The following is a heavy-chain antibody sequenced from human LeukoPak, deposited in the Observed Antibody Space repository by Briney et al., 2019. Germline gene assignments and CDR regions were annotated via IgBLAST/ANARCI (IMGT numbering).Heavy chain of an antibody. Sequence: PGGSLRLSCAASGFTFSSYSMNWVRQAPGRGLEWVSSISSSSSYIYYADSVKGRFTISRDNAKNSLYLQMNSLRAEDTAVYYCARAGAARPGYYYYYMDVWGEGTTVTVSS. D-gene: IGHD6-6*01. CDR3: ARAGAARPGYYYYYMDV. CDR1: GFTFSSYS. CDR2: ISSSSSYI. J-gene: IGHJ6*03. V-gene: IGHV3-21*01.